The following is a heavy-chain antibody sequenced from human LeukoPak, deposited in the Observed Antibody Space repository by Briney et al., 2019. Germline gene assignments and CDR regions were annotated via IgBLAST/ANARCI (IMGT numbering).Heavy chain of an antibody. CDR1: GGSISSSSYY. J-gene: IGHJ6*03. D-gene: IGHD6-19*01. V-gene: IGHV3-66*01. Sequence: ETLSLTCTVSGGSISSSSYYWGWIRQPPGKGLEWVSVIGRGGSTYYADSVKGRFTISRDYSKNTLYLQMNSLRAEDTAAYYYARVPGQQWLVPNDNYNNYYMDVWGKGTTVTISS. CDR2: IGRGGST. CDR3: ARVPGQQWLVPNDNYNNYYMDV.